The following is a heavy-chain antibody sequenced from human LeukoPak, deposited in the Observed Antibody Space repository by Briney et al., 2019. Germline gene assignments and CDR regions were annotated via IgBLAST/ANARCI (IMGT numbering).Heavy chain of an antibody. CDR3: MTAAGYNFGQY. CDR2: LYIGCNT. Sequence: GGSLRLSCAASGLTVNNNYMDWVRQAPGKGLEWVSALYIGCNTYYADSVRGRFTISRDNSKNTLYLQMNSLRAEDTAIYYCMTAAGYNFGQYWGQGTLVTVSS. V-gene: IGHV3-53*01. D-gene: IGHD5-18*01. CDR1: GLTVNNNY. J-gene: IGHJ4*02.